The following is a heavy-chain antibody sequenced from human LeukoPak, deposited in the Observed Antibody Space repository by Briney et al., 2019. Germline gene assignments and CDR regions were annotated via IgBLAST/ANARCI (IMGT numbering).Heavy chain of an antibody. V-gene: IGHV1-46*01. CDR1: GYTFTGYY. Sequence: ASVKVSCKASGYTFTGYYMHWVRQAPGQGLEWMGIINPSGGSTSYAQKFQGRVTMTRDTSTSTVYMELSSLRSEDTAVYYCARGSEGVVPAANLLFDYWGQGTLVTVSS. D-gene: IGHD2-2*01. J-gene: IGHJ4*02. CDR2: INPSGGST. CDR3: ARGSEGVVPAANLLFDY.